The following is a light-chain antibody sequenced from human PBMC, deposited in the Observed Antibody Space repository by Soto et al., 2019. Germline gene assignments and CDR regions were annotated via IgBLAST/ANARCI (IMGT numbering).Light chain of an antibody. CDR2: DDY. CDR3: QVWDSSADRVAV. V-gene: IGLV3-21*02. CDR1: KIGDKS. Sequence: SYELAQPPSVSVAPGQPARLTCGGDKIGDKSVHWYQQKPGQAPVMVVYDDYDRPSGIPERFSGSNSGNTATLTISGVEAGDEADYYCQVWDSSADRVAVFGGGTQLIVL. J-gene: IGLJ2*01.